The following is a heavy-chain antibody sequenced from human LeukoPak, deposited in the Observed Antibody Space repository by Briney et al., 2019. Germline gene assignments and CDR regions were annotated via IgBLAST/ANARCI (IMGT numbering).Heavy chain of an antibody. V-gene: IGHV1-46*01. D-gene: IGHD3-16*01. Sequence: ASVKVSCKASGYTFTNYYIHWVRQAPGQGLAWMGTINPSVGTTRSAQGRVSLTRDTSTSTVYMELSTLRSEDTAVYYRARDAIHDYVWGAFDYWGQGTLVTVSS. CDR3: ARDAIHDYVWGAFDY. J-gene: IGHJ4*02. CDR1: GYTFTNYY. CDR2: INPSVGTT.